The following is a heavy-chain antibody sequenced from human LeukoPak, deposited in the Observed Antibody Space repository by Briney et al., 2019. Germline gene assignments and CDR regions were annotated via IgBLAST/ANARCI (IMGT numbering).Heavy chain of an antibody. J-gene: IGHJ4*02. Sequence: GGSLRLSCAASGFTFSSYAMSWVRQAPGKGLEWVSAIGSGGSTYYADSVKGRFTISRDNSKNTLYLQMNSLRAEDTAVYYCARSLGSCYDWGQGTLVTVSS. V-gene: IGHV3-23*01. D-gene: IGHD2-15*01. CDR2: IGSGGST. CDR1: GFTFSSYA. CDR3: ARSLGSCYD.